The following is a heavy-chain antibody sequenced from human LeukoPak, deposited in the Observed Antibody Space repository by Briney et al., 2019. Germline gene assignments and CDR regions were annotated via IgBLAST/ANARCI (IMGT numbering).Heavy chain of an antibody. CDR3: AFNNNFKY. V-gene: IGHV3-7*01. D-gene: IGHD1/OR15-1a*01. CDR1: GLSFSGQW. Sequence: PGGSLRLSCTASGLSFSGQWMNWVRQSPGQGLEWVANIKYDGSEKYYVDSVKGRFTISREDAKNSLSLQMDSVRPGDTAVYYCAFNNNFKYWGQGTLVIVSS. J-gene: IGHJ4*02. CDR2: IKYDGSEK.